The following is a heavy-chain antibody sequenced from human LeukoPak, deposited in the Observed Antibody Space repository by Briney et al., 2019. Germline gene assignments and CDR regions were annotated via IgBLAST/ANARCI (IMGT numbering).Heavy chain of an antibody. J-gene: IGHJ4*02. V-gene: IGHV1-69*06. CDR3: ARSSIIAAAGPYYFDY. CDR1: SYTFTSYA. CDR2: IIPIFGTA. Sequence: SVKVSCKASSYTFTSYAISWVRQAPGQGREWMGGIIPIFGTANYAQKFQGRVTITADKSTSTAYMELSSLRSEDTAVYYCARSSIIAAAGPYYFDYWGQGTLVTVSS. D-gene: IGHD6-13*01.